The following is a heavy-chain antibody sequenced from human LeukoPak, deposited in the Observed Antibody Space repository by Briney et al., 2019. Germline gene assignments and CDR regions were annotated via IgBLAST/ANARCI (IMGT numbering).Heavy chain of an antibody. CDR1: GGTFSSYA. D-gene: IGHD5-18*01. Sequence: GASVKVSCKASGGTFSSYAISWVRQAPGQGLEWMGGNIPIFGTANYAQKFQGRVTITADESTSTAYMELSSLRSEDTAVYYCASSRRYEYSYGSAGAFDIWGQGTMVTVSS. CDR3: ASSRRYEYSYGSAGAFDI. V-gene: IGHV1-69*13. CDR2: NIPIFGTA. J-gene: IGHJ3*02.